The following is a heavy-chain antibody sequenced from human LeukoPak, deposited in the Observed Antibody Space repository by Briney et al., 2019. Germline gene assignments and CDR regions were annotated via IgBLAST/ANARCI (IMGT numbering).Heavy chain of an antibody. Sequence: SETLSLTCTVSGGSISSSSYYWGWIREPPGKGLEWIGSMYSSGSTYYNPSLKSRVTISVDTSKNQFSLKLSSVTAADTAVYYCARSGSGYLRYYFDYWGQGTLVTVSS. V-gene: IGHV4-39*07. CDR1: GGSISSSSYY. J-gene: IGHJ4*02. D-gene: IGHD5-12*01. CDR2: MYSSGST. CDR3: ARSGSGYLRYYFDY.